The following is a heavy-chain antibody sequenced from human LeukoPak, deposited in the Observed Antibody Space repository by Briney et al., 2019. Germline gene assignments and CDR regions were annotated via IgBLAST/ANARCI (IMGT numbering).Heavy chain of an antibody. V-gene: IGHV4-59*08. CDR1: GGSISSYY. Sequence: SETLSLTCTVSGGSISSYYWSWIRQPPGKGLEWIGYIYYSGSTNYNPSLKSRVTISVDTSKNQFSLKLSSVTAADTAVYYCARYHRNCSGGSCYPGEYYFDYWGQGTLVTVSS. CDR3: ARYHRNCSGGSCYPGEYYFDY. CDR2: IYYSGST. D-gene: IGHD2-15*01. J-gene: IGHJ4*02.